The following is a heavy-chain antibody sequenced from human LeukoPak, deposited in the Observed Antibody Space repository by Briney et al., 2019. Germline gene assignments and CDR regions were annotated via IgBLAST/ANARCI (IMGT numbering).Heavy chain of an antibody. J-gene: IGHJ3*02. D-gene: IGHD5-24*01. CDR3: AKPAQVDGSIDVFDI. CDR1: GFTFNNYA. Sequence: GGSLRLSCAGSGFTFNNYAMSWVRQAPGKGLEWVSVISGNDGNTFYADSVKGRFTISRDNSKNTLYLQMNSLRAEDTALYYCAKPAQVDGSIDVFDIWGQGTMVTVSS. V-gene: IGHV3-23*01. CDR2: ISGNDGNT.